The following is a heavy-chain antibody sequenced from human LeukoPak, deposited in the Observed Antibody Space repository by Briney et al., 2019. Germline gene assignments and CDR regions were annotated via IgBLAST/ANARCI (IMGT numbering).Heavy chain of an antibody. CDR1: GYTFTGYY. J-gene: IGHJ5*02. D-gene: IGHD3-10*01. V-gene: IGHV1-2*02. Sequence: ASVKVSCKASGYTFTGYYTHWVRQAPGQGLEWMGWINPNSGGTNYAQKFQGRVTMTRDTSISTAYMELSRLRSDDTAVYYCARGVRGRITMVRGVITADNWFDPWGQGTLVTVSS. CDR3: ARGVRGRITMVRGVITADNWFDP. CDR2: INPNSGGT.